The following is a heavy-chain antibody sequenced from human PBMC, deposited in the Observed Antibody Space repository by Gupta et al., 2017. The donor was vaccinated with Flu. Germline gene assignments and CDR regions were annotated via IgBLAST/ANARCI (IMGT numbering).Heavy chain of an antibody. Sequence: EVQLVESGGGLVQPGGSLRRCCAASVFTFSSHWMHLVRQVPGTGLVWVSRIKLDGSATSYADSVKGRFTISRDNAKNTLYLQMNSLRAEDTALYYCAREVLNNWLDPWGQGTLVTVSS. J-gene: IGHJ5*02. CDR2: IKLDGSAT. CDR3: AREVLNNWLDP. V-gene: IGHV3-74*01. CDR1: VFTFSSHW.